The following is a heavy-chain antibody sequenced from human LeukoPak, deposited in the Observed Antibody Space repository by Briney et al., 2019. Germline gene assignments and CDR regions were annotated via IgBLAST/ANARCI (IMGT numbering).Heavy chain of an antibody. CDR1: GFTFSSYS. J-gene: IGHJ5*02. Sequence: GGSLRLSCAASGFTFSSYSMNWVRQAPGKGLEWVSSISSSSSYIYYADSVKGRFTISRDNAKNSLYLQMNSLRAEDTAVYYCARAQGGGYCSSTSCYRNWFDPWGQGTLVTVSS. D-gene: IGHD2-2*02. V-gene: IGHV3-21*01. CDR2: ISSSSSYI. CDR3: ARAQGGGYCSSTSCYRNWFDP.